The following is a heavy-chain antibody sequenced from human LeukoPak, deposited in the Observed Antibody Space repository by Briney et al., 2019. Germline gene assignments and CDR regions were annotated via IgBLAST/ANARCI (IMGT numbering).Heavy chain of an antibody. CDR1: GFTFSSHG. Sequence: PGGSLRLSCVASGFTFSSHGMHWVRQAPGQGLEWVSVIYFGGTTYYADSVKGRFTISRDNSKNTVYLQMNSLRVEDTAVYYCARGDGVYVYWGQGTVVTVSS. J-gene: IGHJ4*02. CDR2: IYFGGTT. D-gene: IGHD5/OR15-5a*01. V-gene: IGHV3-53*01. CDR3: ARGDGVYVY.